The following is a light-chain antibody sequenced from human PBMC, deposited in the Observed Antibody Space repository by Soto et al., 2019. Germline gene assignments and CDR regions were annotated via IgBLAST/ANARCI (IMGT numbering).Light chain of an antibody. Sequence: EIVLTQSPGTLSLSPGERATLSCRASQSVSSRYLAWYQQKPCQAPRLLIYGASSRATGIPDSFSGSGSATDFTLTISRLETQDFAAYYCQQYGGSHMYTFGQGTKVDIK. V-gene: IGKV3-20*01. CDR3: QQYGGSHMYT. CDR1: QSVSSRY. J-gene: IGKJ2*01. CDR2: GAS.